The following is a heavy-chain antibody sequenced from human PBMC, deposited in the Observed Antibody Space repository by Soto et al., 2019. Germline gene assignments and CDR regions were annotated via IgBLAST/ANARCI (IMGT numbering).Heavy chain of an antibody. CDR2: IKSKTDGGTT. CDR1: GFTFSNAW. J-gene: IGHJ3*02. D-gene: IGHD3-22*01. V-gene: IGHV3-15*01. Sequence: ETLRLSCAASGFTFSNAWMSWVRQAPGKGLEWVGRIKSKTDGGTTDYAAPVKGRFTISRDDSKNTLYLQMNSLKTEDTAVYYCTTEFRITMIVVAEIRAFDIWGQGTMVTVSS. CDR3: TTEFRITMIVVAEIRAFDI.